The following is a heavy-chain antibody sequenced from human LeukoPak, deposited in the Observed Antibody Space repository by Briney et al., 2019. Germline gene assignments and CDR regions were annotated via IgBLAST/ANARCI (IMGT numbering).Heavy chain of an antibody. CDR2: ISSSSSYI. D-gene: IGHD1-14*01. J-gene: IGHJ4*02. CDR3: ARDRRREVLTQDY. V-gene: IGHV3-21*01. CDR1: GFTFSSYS. Sequence: GGTLRLSCAASGFTFSSYSMNWVRQAPGQGLGRVSSISSSSSYIYYADSVKDRFTISRDNAKNSLYLQMNSLRAEDTAVYYCARDRRREVLTQDYWGQGTLVTVSS.